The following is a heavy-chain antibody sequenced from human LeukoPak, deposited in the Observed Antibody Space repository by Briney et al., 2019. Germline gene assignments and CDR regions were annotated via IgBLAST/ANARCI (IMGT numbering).Heavy chain of an antibody. V-gene: IGHV3-30*02. CDR3: AKDPGASVSGFYMDV. J-gene: IGHJ6*03. Sequence: GGSLRLSCAASGFTFRNYGMHWVRQATGKGLEWVSFIWSDGNNIFYADSVKGRFTISRDNSKNMLYLQMDTLRAEDTALYYCAKDPGASVSGFYMDVWGKGTTVIVSS. CDR1: GFTFRNYG. CDR2: IWSDGNNI. D-gene: IGHD2-8*02.